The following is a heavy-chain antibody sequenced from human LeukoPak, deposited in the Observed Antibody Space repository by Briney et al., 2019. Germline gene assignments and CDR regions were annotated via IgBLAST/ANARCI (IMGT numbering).Heavy chain of an antibody. Sequence: SQTLSLTCSVSGGSISSRDHYWSWIRQHPGKGLEWIGYIFYSGSTHYNPSLKSRVTISVDPSKNQFSLKLSSVTAADTAVYYCASSPPGYNGNDGSLDYWGQGTLVTVSS. CDR3: ASSPPGYNGNDGSLDY. D-gene: IGHD5-12*01. CDR1: GGSISSRDHY. CDR2: IFYSGST. V-gene: IGHV4-31*03. J-gene: IGHJ4*02.